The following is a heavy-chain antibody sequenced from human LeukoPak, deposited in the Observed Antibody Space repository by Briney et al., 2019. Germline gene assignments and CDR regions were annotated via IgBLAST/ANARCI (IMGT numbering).Heavy chain of an antibody. CDR2: INHSGST. Sequence: SETLSLTCAVYGGSFSGYYWSWIRQPPGKGLEWIGEINHSGSTNYNPSLKSRVTISVDTSKNQFSLKLSSVTAADTAVYYCARKGDSYGSYYFDYWGQGTLVTVSS. V-gene: IGHV4-34*01. J-gene: IGHJ4*02. CDR3: ARKGDSYGSYYFDY. D-gene: IGHD5-18*01. CDR1: GGSFSGYY.